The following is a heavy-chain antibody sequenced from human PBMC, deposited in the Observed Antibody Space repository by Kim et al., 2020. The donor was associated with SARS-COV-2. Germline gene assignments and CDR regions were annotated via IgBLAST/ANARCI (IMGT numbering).Heavy chain of an antibody. CDR3: ASSTALGNDWGAQYYFDY. CDR1: GGTFSSYA. Sequence: SVKVSCKASGGTFSSYAISWVRQAPGQGLEWMGGIIPIFGTANYAQKFQGRVTITADESTSTAYMELSSLRSEDTAVYYCASSTALGNDWGAQYYFDYWGQGTLVTVSS. V-gene: IGHV1-69*13. J-gene: IGHJ4*02. CDR2: IIPIFGTA. D-gene: IGHD3-16*01.